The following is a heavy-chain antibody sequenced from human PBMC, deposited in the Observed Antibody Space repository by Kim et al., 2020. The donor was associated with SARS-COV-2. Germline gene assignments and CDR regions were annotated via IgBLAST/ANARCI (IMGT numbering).Heavy chain of an antibody. CDR2: ISSNGGST. CDR1: GFTFSSYA. Sequence: GGSLRLSCSASGFTFSSYAMHWVRQAPGKGLEYVSAISSNGGSTYYADSVKGRFTISRDNSKNTLYLQMSSLRAEDTAVYYCVKTYYYGSGSYYDATVFDYWGQGTLVTVSS. V-gene: IGHV3-64D*06. CDR3: VKTYYYGSGSYYDATVFDY. D-gene: IGHD3-10*01. J-gene: IGHJ4*02.